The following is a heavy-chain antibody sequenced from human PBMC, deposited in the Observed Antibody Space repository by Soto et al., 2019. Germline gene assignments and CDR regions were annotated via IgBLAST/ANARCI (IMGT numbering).Heavy chain of an antibody. CDR1: GGTFSSYA. V-gene: IGHV1-69*06. J-gene: IGHJ6*02. CDR3: ARLIAARRDYYYYGMDV. Sequence: SVKVSCKASGGTFSSYAISWVRQAPGQGLEWMGGIIPIFGTANYAQKFQGRVTITADKSTSTAYMELSSLRSEDTAVYYCARLIAARRDYYYYGMDVWGQGTTVTVSS. D-gene: IGHD6-6*01. CDR2: IIPIFGTA.